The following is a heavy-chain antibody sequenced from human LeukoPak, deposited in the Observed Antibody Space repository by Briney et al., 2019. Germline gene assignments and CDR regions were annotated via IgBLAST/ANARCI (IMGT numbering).Heavy chain of an antibody. CDR1: DDSITMYY. CDR2: IYYSGST. D-gene: IGHD1-1*01. J-gene: IGHJ3*01. Sequence: SETLSLTCSVSDDSITMYYWNCIRQPPGKGLEWVGYIYYSGSTNYNPSLKSRVTISLDTSKNQFSLKLSSVTAADTAVYYCARDILYNWNDVGAFDFWGQGTMVTVSS. V-gene: IGHV4-59*01. CDR3: ARDILYNWNDVGAFDF.